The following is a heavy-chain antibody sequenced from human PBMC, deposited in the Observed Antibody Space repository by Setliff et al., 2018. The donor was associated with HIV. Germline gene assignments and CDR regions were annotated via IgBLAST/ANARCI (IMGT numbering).Heavy chain of an antibody. J-gene: IGHJ4*02. V-gene: IGHV1-69*10. CDR1: GDTFSRYA. CDR2: IIPILGEA. Sequence: VSCKASGDTFSRYAISWVRQAPGQGLEWMGGIIPILGEAKYAQKFQGTVTITADKSTSTVYMELSSLKSEDTAVYYCVRAYGSGYYWRFVAFDHWGQGTLVTVSS. CDR3: VRAYGSGYYWRFVAFDH. D-gene: IGHD3-10*01.